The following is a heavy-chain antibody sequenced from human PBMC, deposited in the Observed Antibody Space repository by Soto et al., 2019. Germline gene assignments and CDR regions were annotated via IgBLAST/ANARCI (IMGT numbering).Heavy chain of an antibody. CDR3: ARDPARFKVFGVVIIALDY. V-gene: IGHV1-18*01. CDR1: GYTFTSYG. D-gene: IGHD3-3*01. Sequence: AASVKVSCKASGYTFTSYGISWVRQAPGQGLEWMGWISAYNGNTNYAQKLQGRVTMTTDTSTSTAYMELRSLRSDDTAVYYCARDPARFKVFGVVIIALDYWGQGTLVTVSS. CDR2: ISAYNGNT. J-gene: IGHJ4*02.